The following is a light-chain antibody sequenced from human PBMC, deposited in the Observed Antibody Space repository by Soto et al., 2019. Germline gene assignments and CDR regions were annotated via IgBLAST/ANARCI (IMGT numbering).Light chain of an antibody. Sequence: DIVMTPTPLSLSVTRGQPASISCKSSESVLHSDGKTYLYWYLQKPXQPPQLXXYEVSNRFYGVPDRFSGSGSGTDLTLKISRVEAEDVGVYYCMQSIQLRTITFGQGTKVDIK. CDR2: EVS. J-gene: IGKJ1*01. V-gene: IGKV2D-29*01. CDR3: MQSIQLRTIT. CDR1: ESVLHSDGKTY.